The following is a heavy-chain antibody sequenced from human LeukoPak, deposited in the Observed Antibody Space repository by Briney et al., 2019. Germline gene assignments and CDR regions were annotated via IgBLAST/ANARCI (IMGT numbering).Heavy chain of an antibody. CDR2: ISTYKSHT. J-gene: IGHJ4*02. V-gene: IGHV1-18*01. CDR1: GYTFSDYTFTNYG. Sequence: ASVKVSCKASGYTFSDYTFTNYGISWVRQAPGQGLEWMGWISTYKSHTNYAQKFQGRVTITADESTSTAYMELSSLRSEDTAVYYCARENPPRPLDYWGQGTLVTVSS. CDR3: ARENPPRPLDY.